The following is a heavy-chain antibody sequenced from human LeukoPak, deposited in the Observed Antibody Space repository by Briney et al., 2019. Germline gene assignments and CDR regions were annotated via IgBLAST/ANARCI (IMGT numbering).Heavy chain of an antibody. D-gene: IGHD3-10*01. CDR2: ISGSDGST. CDR3: AKDRWYYGSGSYVDAFDM. CDR1: GFTFSNYV. Sequence: PGGAPRLSCAASGFTFSNYVMSLGRQAPGKGVEWVLAISGSDGSTWYADSVKGRFTVSRDNSKNTLYLQMNSLRAEDTAVCSCAKDRWYYGSGSYVDAFDMWGQGTMVTVSS. V-gene: IGHV3-23*01. J-gene: IGHJ3*02.